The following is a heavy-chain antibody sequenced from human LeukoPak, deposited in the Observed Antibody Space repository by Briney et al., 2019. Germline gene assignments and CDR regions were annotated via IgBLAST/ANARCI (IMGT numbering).Heavy chain of an antibody. CDR3: ARRSAIAGAGLDY. D-gene: IGHD6-13*01. CDR1: GGSISSYY. CDR2: IYYSGST. J-gene: IGHJ4*02. Sequence: SETLSLTCTVSGGSISSYYWSWIRQPPGKGLEWIGYIYYSGSTNYNPSLKSRVTISGDTSKNQFSLKLSSVTAADTAVYYCARRSAIAGAGLDYWGQGTLVTVSS. V-gene: IGHV4-59*08.